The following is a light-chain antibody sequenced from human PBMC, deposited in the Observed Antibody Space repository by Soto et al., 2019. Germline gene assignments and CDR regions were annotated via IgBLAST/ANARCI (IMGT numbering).Light chain of an antibody. V-gene: IGKV1-39*01. J-gene: IGKJ4*01. CDR1: QSISSY. Sequence: DIQMTQFPSSLSASVGDRVTITCRASQSISSYLNWYQQKPGKAPKVLIYAASSLQSGVPSRFSGTGSGTDFTLSISSLQPEDFATYYCQQSYSGPLTFGGGTKVDIK. CDR2: AAS. CDR3: QQSYSGPLT.